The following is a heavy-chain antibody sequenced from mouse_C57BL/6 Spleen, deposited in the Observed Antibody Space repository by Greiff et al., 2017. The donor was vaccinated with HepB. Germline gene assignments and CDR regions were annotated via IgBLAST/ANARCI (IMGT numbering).Heavy chain of an antibody. CDR1: GYTFTDYE. D-gene: IGHD2-3*01. Sequence: QVQLQQSGAELVRPGASVTLSCKASGYTFTDYEMHWVKQTPVHGLEWIGAIDPETGGTAYNQKLKGKAILTADKSSSTAYMELRSLTSEYSAVYYYTRRGIYDGYYAYAMDYWGQGTSVTVSS. CDR2: IDPETGGT. CDR3: TRRGIYDGYYAYAMDY. V-gene: IGHV1-15*01. J-gene: IGHJ4*01.